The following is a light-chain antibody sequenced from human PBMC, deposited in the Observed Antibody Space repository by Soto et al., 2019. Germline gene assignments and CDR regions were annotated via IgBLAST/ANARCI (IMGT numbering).Light chain of an antibody. V-gene: IGKV3-11*01. CDR1: QNVDKN. CDR2: DAS. CDR3: QQRAPWPPIS. Sequence: ETILTQSPATLSVSPGERATLSCRTSQNVDKNLVWYQQKPGQPPRLLIYDASVRATGVPPRFSGSGSGTVFTLNIKNLEPEDSAVYYCQQRAPWPPISFGGGTKVEI. J-gene: IGKJ4*01.